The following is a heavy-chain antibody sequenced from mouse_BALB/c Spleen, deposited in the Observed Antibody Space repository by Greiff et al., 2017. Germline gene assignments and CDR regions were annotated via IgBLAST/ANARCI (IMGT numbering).Heavy chain of an antibody. D-gene: IGHD1-2*01. J-gene: IGHJ2*01. CDR2: ISYSGST. CDR3: ARDYYGYSYYFDY. V-gene: IGHV3-2*02. CDR1: GYSITSDYA. Sequence: EVQLQQSGPGLVKPSQSLSLTCTVTGYSITSDYAWNWIRQFPGNKLEWMGYISYSGSTSYNPSLKSRISITRDTSKNQFFLQLNSVTTEDTATYYCARDYYGYSYYFDYWGQGTTLTVSS.